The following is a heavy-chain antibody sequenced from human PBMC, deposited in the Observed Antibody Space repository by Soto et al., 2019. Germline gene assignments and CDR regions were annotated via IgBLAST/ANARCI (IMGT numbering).Heavy chain of an antibody. CDR3: AGRDCSGTNCYYLDYYYMDV. J-gene: IGHJ6*03. CDR1: GGSFSSYY. V-gene: IGHV4-59*08. Sequence: QVQLQESGPGLVRPSEALSLTCTVSGGSFSSYYWTWIRQSPGKGLEWIGYIYYSGSTDYNPSRRGRLAISIDTSKNQFSLRLDSMTAADTAVYYCAGRDCSGTNCYYLDYYYMDVWGKGTTVTVSS. D-gene: IGHD2-2*01. CDR2: IYYSGST.